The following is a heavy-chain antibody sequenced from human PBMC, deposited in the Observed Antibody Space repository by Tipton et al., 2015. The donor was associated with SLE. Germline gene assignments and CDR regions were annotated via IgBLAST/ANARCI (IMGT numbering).Heavy chain of an antibody. CDR1: GYSFTRYF. J-gene: IGHJ6*02. D-gene: IGHD4-17*01. V-gene: IGHV1-46*01. CDR2: INPSGGSP. Sequence: QVQLVQSGAEMKKSGASVKVSCKASGYSFTRYFMHWVRQAPGQGLEWMGIINPSGGSPNYAQKFQGRVTMTRDTSTSTFYMELSSLRSEDTAVYFCAREVKGDYGDYYYYGMDVWGQGTTVTVSS. CDR3: AREVKGDYGDYYYYGMDV.